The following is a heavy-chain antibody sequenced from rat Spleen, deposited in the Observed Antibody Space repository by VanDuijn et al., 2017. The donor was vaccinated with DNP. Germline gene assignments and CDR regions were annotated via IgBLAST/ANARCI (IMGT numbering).Heavy chain of an antibody. CDR2: VSSGGNT. CDR3: TRVYYSAEDWFAY. Sequence: QVRLRESGPGLVHPSHTLSLTCTVSGFSLTSYAVSWVRQPPGKGLEWIAAVSSGGNTYYNSGLKSRLSISRDTSKSQVFLKMNSLQTEDTAIYFCTRVYYSAEDWFAYWGQGTLVTVSS. J-gene: IGHJ3*01. CDR1: GFSLTSYA. V-gene: IGHV2S12*01. D-gene: IGHD1-1*01.